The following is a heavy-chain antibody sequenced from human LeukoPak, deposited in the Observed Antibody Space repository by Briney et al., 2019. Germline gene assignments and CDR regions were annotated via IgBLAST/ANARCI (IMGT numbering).Heavy chain of an antibody. CDR2: IYHSGST. V-gene: IGHV4-30-2*01. Sequence: SETLSLTCTVSGVSISSGDYYWSWIRQPPGKGLEWIGYIYHSGSTYYNLSLKSRVTISVDRSKTQFSLKLSSVTAADTAVYYCARGKGDYRPFFDYWGQGTLVTVSS. CDR1: GVSISSGDYY. CDR3: ARGKGDYRPFFDY. D-gene: IGHD4-17*01. J-gene: IGHJ4*02.